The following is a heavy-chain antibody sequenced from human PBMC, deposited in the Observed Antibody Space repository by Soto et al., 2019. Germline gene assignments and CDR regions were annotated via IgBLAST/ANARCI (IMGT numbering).Heavy chain of an antibody. CDR2: VSGSGDST. CDR1: GFTLRNYA. V-gene: IGHV3-23*01. CDR3: AKGRSIFYDSSGYILDY. J-gene: IGHJ4*02. Sequence: GGSLRLSCAASGFTLRNYAMSWVRQAPGRGLEWASVVSGSGDSTYYAASVKGRFIISRDNSKNTLYLQMNSLRAEDTAVYYCAKGRSIFYDSSGYILDYWGQGTLVTVSS. D-gene: IGHD3-22*01.